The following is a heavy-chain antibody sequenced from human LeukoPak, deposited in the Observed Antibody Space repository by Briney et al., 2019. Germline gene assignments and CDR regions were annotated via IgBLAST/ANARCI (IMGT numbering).Heavy chain of an antibody. CDR3: ASYHYYGSGSYYNRKHYYYMDV. CDR1: GGSISSYY. CDR2: IYYSGST. D-gene: IGHD3-10*01. J-gene: IGHJ6*03. V-gene: IGHV4-59*01. Sequence: SETLSLTCTVSGGSISSYYWSWIRQPPGKGLEWIGYIYYSGSTNYNPSLKSRVTISVDTSKNQFTLKLSSVTAADIAVYYCASYHYYGSGSYYNRKHYYYMDVWGKGTTVTISS.